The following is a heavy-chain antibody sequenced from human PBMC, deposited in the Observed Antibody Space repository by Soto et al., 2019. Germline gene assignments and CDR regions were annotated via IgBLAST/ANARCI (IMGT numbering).Heavy chain of an antibody. CDR1: GFTFRSYW. CDR3: ARGTIVVVPAAIGDYYFDY. CDR2: IKQDGSEK. Sequence: PGGSLRLSCAASGFTFRSYWMSWVRQAPGKGLEWVANIKQDGSEKYYVDSVKGRFTISRDNAKNSLYLQMNSLRAEDTAVYYCARGTIVVVPAAIGDYYFDYWGQGTLVTVSS. D-gene: IGHD2-2*01. J-gene: IGHJ4*02. V-gene: IGHV3-7*01.